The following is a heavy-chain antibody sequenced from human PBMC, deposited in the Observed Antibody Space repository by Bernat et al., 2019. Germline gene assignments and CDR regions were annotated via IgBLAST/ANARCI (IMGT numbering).Heavy chain of an antibody. CDR3: ARAGGVIVVVPAEQIDYYYYGMDV. J-gene: IGHJ6*02. CDR1: GFTFSSYA. D-gene: IGHD2-2*01. CDR2: ISYDGNNK. Sequence: QVQLVESGGGVVQPGRSLRLSCAASGFTFSSYAMHWVRQAPRKGLEWVAVISYDGNNKYYADSVKGRFTISRDNSKNTLYLQMNSLGAEDTAVYYCARAGGVIVVVPAEQIDYYYYGMDVWGQGTTVTVSS. V-gene: IGHV3-30*01.